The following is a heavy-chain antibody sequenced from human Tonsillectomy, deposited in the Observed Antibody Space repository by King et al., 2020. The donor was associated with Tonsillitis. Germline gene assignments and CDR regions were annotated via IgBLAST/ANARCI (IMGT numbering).Heavy chain of an antibody. CDR2: ISAGGAVT. CDR3: AKHDSSGYYYVLDC. J-gene: IGHJ4*02. CDR1: GFNFGSYA. Sequence: VQLLESGGGLVQPGGSLRLSCVASGFNFGSYAMSWVRQAPGKGLEWVSSISAGGAVTKYADSAKGRFTISRDNSKNTLYVQMNSLRAEDTAVYYCAKHDSSGYYYVLDCWGQGILVTVSS. D-gene: IGHD3-22*01. V-gene: IGHV3-23*01.